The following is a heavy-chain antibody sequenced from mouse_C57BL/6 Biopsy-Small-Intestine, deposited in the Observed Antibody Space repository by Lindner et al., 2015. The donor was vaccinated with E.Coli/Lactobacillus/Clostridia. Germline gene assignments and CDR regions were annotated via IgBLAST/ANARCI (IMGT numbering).Heavy chain of an antibody. J-gene: IGHJ4*01. CDR2: IVLGSGNT. D-gene: IGHD1-1*02. CDR3: AANYFGSGTYYSGPDY. V-gene: IGHV1S18*01. Sequence: SVKVSCKASGYTFSSSAMQWVRQARGQRLEWMGWIVLGSGNTHYAQRFQERVSITRDMSTSTAYMELSSLRSEDTAVYYCAANYFGSGTYYSGPDYWGQGTLVTVSS. CDR1: GYTFSSSA.